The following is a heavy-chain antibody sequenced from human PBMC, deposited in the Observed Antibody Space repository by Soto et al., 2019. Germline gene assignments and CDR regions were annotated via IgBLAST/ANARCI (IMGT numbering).Heavy chain of an antibody. V-gene: IGHV4-34*01. Sequence: SETLSLTCAVYGGSFSGYYWSWIRQPPGKGLEWIGEINHSGSTNYNPSLKSRVTISVDTSKNQFSLKLSSVTAADTAVYYCARSLAAAGPGDHWGQGTTVTVSS. CDR1: GGSFSGYY. CDR2: INHSGST. D-gene: IGHD6-13*01. CDR3: ARSLAAAGPGDH. J-gene: IGHJ6*02.